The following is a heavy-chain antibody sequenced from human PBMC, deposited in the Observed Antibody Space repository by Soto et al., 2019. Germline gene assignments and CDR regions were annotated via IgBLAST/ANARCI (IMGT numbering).Heavy chain of an antibody. Sequence: EVHLLESGGVLVQAGESLRLSWETSGFTFSNCVMTWVRQPPGKKLEWVSIITTNGHTDYADSVKGRFTISRDNSKNTVYLRMNSLRAEDTAVYYCAKGLLNGRWYAADWGQGTLVTVSS. J-gene: IGHJ4*02. V-gene: IGHV3-23*01. CDR3: AKGLLNGRWYAAD. CDR1: GFTFSNCV. CDR2: ITTNGHT. D-gene: IGHD6-13*01.